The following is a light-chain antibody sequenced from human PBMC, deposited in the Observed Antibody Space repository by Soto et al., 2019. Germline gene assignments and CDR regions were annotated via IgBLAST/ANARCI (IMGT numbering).Light chain of an antibody. CDR3: QRYVTTPRT. Sequence: PGARATLSCRASQAVAYTSLAWYQQRPGQAPRPLIYGTSTRATGTPHRFIGSGSGTAFTLTISGLEPEDFAVYYCQRYVTTPRTFDQGTNVE. J-gene: IGKJ1*01. V-gene: IGKV3-20*01. CDR1: QAVAYTS. CDR2: GTS.